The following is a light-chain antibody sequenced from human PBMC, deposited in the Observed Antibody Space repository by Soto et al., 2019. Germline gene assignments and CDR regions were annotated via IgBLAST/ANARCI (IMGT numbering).Light chain of an antibody. V-gene: IGKV1-39*01. CDR3: QQSYSSSWT. CDR2: GAT. CDR1: QTIRGY. Sequence: DIQMTQFPSSLSASVGDRVTITCRSSQTIRGYLNWLQHRPGKAPKILIYGATRLQSGVPPRFSGSMSVTEYILTISSIQPEDVATYYGQQSYSSSWTFGQGT. J-gene: IGKJ1*01.